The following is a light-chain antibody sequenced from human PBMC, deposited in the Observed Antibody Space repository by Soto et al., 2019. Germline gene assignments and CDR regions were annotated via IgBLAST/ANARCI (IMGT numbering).Light chain of an antibody. J-gene: IGKJ5*01. CDR1: QSVSSN. V-gene: IGKV3-15*01. CDR3: QQYYNWPPRVT. Sequence: EIVMTQSPATLSVSPGERATLSCRASQSVSSNFAWYQQKPGQAPRLLIYGASTRASGLPARFSGSGSGTEFTLTISSLQSEDFAVYYCQQYYNWPPRVTFGQGTRLEIK. CDR2: GAS.